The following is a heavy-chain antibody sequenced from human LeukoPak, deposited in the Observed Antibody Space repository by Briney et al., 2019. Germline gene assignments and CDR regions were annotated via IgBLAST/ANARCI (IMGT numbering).Heavy chain of an antibody. CDR3: ARGCSGRPPRRPQFDY. CDR2: INHSGST. D-gene: IGHD1-26*01. CDR1: GFTFSSYA. V-gene: IGHV4-34*01. Sequence: PGGSLRLSCAASGFTFSSYAMSWVRQPPGKGLEWIGEINHSGSTNYNPSLKSRVTISVDTSKNQFSLKLSSVTAADTAVYYCARGCSGRPPRRPQFDYWGQGTLVTVSS. J-gene: IGHJ4*02.